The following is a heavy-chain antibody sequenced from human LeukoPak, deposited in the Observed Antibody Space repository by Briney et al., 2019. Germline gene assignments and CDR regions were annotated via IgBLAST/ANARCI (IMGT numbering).Heavy chain of an antibody. Sequence: ASVKVSCKASGYTFTSYGINWVRRATGQGLEWMGWMNPNSGNTGYAQKFQGRVTMTRNTSISTAYMELSSPRSEDTAVYYCARRRITMVRGNWFDPWGQGTLVTVSS. CDR2: MNPNSGNT. CDR1: GYTFTSYG. CDR3: ARRRITMVRGNWFDP. V-gene: IGHV1-8*02. J-gene: IGHJ5*02. D-gene: IGHD3-10*01.